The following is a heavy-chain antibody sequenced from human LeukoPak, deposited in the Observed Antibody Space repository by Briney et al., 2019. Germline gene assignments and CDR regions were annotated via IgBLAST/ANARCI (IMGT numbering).Heavy chain of an antibody. J-gene: IGHJ3*02. CDR3: ARGVEMATLNAFDI. D-gene: IGHD5-24*01. V-gene: IGHV5-51*01. CDR1: GSNFTSYW. CDR2: IYPGDSDT. Sequence: GASLQISCKGSGSNFTSYWIGWVRQLPGKGLEWMGIIYPGDSDTRYSPSFQGQVTISADKSISTAYLQWSSLRASDTAMHYCARGVEMATLNAFDIWGQGTMVTVSS.